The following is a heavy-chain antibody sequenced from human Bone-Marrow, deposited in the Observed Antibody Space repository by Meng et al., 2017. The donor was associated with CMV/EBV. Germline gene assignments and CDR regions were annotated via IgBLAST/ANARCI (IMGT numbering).Heavy chain of an antibody. CDR2: IYYSGST. V-gene: IGHV4-39*07. CDR1: GGSISSSSYY. D-gene: IGHD4-23*01. J-gene: IGHJ4*02. Sequence: SETLSLTCTVSGGSISSSSYYWGWIRQPPGKGLEWIGSIYYSGSTYYNPSLKSRVTISVDTSKNQFSLKLSSVTAADTAVYYCASLGANYGGNSRSDYWGQGTLVTVSS. CDR3: ASLGANYGGNSRSDY.